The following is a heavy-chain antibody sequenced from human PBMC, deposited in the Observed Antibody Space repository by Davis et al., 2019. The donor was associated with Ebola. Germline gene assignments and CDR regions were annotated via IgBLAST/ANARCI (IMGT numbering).Heavy chain of an antibody. V-gene: IGHV4-30-2*01. CDR3: ARGRLTELLWFGESLYGMDV. J-gene: IGHJ6*04. CDR2: IYHSGST. Sequence: SETLSLTCTVSGDSISRGGYCWSWIRQPPGKGLEWIGHIYHSGSTNYNPSLKSRVTISVDKSKNQFSLKLSSVTAADTAVYYCARGRLTELLWFGESLYGMDVWGKGTTVTVSS. D-gene: IGHD3-10*01. CDR1: GDSISRGGYC.